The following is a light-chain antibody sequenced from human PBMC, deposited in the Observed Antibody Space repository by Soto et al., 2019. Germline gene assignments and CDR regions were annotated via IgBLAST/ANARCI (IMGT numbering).Light chain of an antibody. CDR3: QQYYSNPYT. CDR2: WAS. V-gene: IGKV4-1*01. J-gene: IGKJ2*01. Sequence: DIVMTQSPDSLAVSLGERATINCKSSQSVLYSSNNKNYLAWFQQKRGQPPKLLIYWASTRESGVPDRFSGSGSGTDFTLTISSLQAEDVADYYCQQYYSNPYTFGQWTKLEIK. CDR1: QSVLYSSNNKNY.